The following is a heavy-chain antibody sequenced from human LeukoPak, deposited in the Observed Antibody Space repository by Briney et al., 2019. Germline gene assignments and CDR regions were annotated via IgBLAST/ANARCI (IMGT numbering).Heavy chain of an antibody. Sequence: GGSLRLSCAASGFVFSSYSMNWVRQAPGKGLEWVSFLIVGNGNQHYADSVKGRFTISRDDAKDSLYLQMNSLRAEDTAVYYCARDRNGGSFDYWGQGTLVTVSS. V-gene: IGHV3-48*01. CDR2: LIVGNGNQ. CDR3: ARDRNGGSFDY. J-gene: IGHJ4*02. CDR1: GFVFSSYS. D-gene: IGHD4-23*01.